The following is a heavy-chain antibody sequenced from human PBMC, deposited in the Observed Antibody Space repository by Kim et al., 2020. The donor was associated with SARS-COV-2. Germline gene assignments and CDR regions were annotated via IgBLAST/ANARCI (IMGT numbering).Heavy chain of an antibody. Sequence: SFQGQVTISADKSISTAYLQWSSLKASDTAMYYCARRNVDTAMVLNWFDPWGQGTLVTVSS. J-gene: IGHJ5*02. CDR3: ARRNVDTAMVLNWFDP. V-gene: IGHV5-51*01. D-gene: IGHD5-18*01.